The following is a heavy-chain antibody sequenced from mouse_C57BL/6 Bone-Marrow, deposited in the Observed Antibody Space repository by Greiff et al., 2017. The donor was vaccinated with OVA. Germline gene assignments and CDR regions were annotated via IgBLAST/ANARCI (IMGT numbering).Heavy chain of an antibody. V-gene: IGHV14-4*01. J-gene: IGHJ2*01. CDR3: TRHYDGDY. CDR1: GFNIKDDY. Sequence: EVKLQESGAELVRPGASVKLSCTASGFNIKDDYMHWVKQRPEQGLEWIGWIDPENGDTEYASKFQGKATITADTSSNTAYLQLSSLTSEDTAVYYCTRHYDGDYWGQGTTLTVSS. D-gene: IGHD1-2*01. CDR2: IDPENGDT.